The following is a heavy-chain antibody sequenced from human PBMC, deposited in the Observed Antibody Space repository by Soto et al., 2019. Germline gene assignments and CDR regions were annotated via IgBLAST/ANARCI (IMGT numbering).Heavy chain of an antibody. CDR3: TAITYDDFWSGSC. CDR2: MNPNTGGA. CDR1: GYTFADFY. J-gene: IGHJ4*02. V-gene: IGHV1-2*02. Sequence: QVQLVQSGAELQKPGASVRVSCKTSGYTFADFYIHWVRQAPGQGIEWMGWMNPNTGGAVYAQKCLGRVAMTRNTSISTAYIELSSMSTNDTSVYFFTAITYDDFWSGSCGGQETLVIVSS. D-gene: IGHD3-3*01.